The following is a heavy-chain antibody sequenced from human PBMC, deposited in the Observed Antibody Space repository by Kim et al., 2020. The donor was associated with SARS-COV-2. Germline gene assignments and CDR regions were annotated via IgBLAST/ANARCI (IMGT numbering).Heavy chain of an antibody. J-gene: IGHJ3*02. CDR1: GGSISSYY. CDR2: IYYSGST. D-gene: IGHD6-13*01. Sequence: SETLSLTCTVSGGSISSYYWSWIRQPPGKGLEWIGYIYYSGSTNYNPSLKSRVTISVDTSKNQFSLKLSSVTAADTAVYYCARHQRSFYSSSLDAFDIWGQRKMVNVSS. V-gene: IGHV4-59*08. CDR3: ARHQRSFYSSSLDAFDI.